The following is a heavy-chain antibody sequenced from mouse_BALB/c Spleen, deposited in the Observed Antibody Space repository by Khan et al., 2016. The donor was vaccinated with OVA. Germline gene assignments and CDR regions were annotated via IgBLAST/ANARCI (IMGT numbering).Heavy chain of an antibody. D-gene: IGHD3-1*01. V-gene: IGHV8-12*01. CDR2: IYWDDDK. CDR3: TRSSGYSYYYAMDY. Sequence: QVTLKESGPGILQPSQTLSLTCSFSGFSLSTSGMGVGCIRPPSGQGLEWLAHIYWDDDKRYNPSLKSRITISKASSRNQGFLKITIVDTADTATYYGTRSSGYSYYYAMDYWGQGTSVTVSS. J-gene: IGHJ4*01. CDR1: GFSLSTSGMG.